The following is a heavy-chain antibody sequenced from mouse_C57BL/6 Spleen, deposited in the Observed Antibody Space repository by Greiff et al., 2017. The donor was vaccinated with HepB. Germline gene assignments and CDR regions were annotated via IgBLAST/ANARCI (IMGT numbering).Heavy chain of an antibody. D-gene: IGHD6-5*01. CDR1: GYSITSGYY. V-gene: IGHV3-6*01. J-gene: IGHJ4*01. Sequence: VQLKESGPGLVKPSQSLSLTCSVTGYSITSGYYWNWIRQFPGNKLEWMGYISYDGSNNYNPSLKNRISITRDTSKNQFFLKLNSVTTEDTATYYCARLGLYAMDYWGQGTSVTVSS. CDR3: ARLGLYAMDY. CDR2: ISYDGSN.